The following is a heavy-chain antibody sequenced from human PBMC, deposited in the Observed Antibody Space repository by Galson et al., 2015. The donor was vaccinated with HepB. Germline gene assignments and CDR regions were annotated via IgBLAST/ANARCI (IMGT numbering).Heavy chain of an antibody. CDR1: GFTFSSYG. V-gene: IGHV3-33*01. J-gene: IGHJ3*02. CDR2: IWYDGSNK. CDR3: ARGSRAGAFDI. Sequence: SLRLSCAASGFTFSSYGMHWVRQAPGKGLEWVAVIWYDGSNKYYADSVKGRFTISRDNSKNTLYLQMNSLRAEDTAVYYCARGSRAGAFDIWGQGTMVTVSS. D-gene: IGHD6-13*01.